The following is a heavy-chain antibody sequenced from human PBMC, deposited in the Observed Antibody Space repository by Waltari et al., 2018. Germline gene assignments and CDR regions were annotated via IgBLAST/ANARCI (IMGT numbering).Heavy chain of an antibody. Sequence: QLQLQESGPGLVKPSETLSLTCTVSGGSISSSSYYWGWIRQPPGKGLDWIGSINYSRSTNNKPSIKSRVTLAVNMSKNQYSPKLCFVTAADTAVYYCARLYCSSDSGYSDYYYYGMDVWGQGTTVTVS. J-gene: IGHJ6*02. V-gene: IGHV4-39*01. D-gene: IGHD2-15*01. CDR1: GGSISSSSYY. CDR3: ARLYCSSDSGYSDYYYYGMDV. CDR2: INYSRST.